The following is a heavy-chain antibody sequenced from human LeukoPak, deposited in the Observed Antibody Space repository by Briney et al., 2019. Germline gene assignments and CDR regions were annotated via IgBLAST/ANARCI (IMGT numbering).Heavy chain of an antibody. D-gene: IGHD3-16*01. Sequence: PSETLSLTCAVYSGSFSGYYWSWIRQPPGKGLKWIGYIYYSGSTSYSPSLRSRVTISVDTSKNQFSLKLSSVTAADTAVYYCARETSQKGAHYMDVWGKGTTVTISS. CDR1: SGSFSGYY. V-gene: IGHV4-59*01. J-gene: IGHJ6*03. CDR2: IYYSGST. CDR3: ARETSQKGAHYMDV.